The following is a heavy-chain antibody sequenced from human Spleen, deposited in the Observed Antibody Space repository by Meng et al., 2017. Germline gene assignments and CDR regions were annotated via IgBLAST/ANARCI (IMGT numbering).Heavy chain of an antibody. CDR3: AKYRTVSRSSFGC. CDR2: ISGNGNVI. CDR1: GFTFSSYA. J-gene: IGHJ4*02. D-gene: IGHD1-14*01. V-gene: IGHV3-23*04. Sequence: EVQLVEAGGGLVQPGESLRLSCAASGFTFSSYAVAWVRQAPGKALEWVSAISGNGNVIYYADSVKGRFTISRDNSKNTLYLQMNSLRAEDTALYYCAKYRTVSRSSFGCWGQGTLVTVSS.